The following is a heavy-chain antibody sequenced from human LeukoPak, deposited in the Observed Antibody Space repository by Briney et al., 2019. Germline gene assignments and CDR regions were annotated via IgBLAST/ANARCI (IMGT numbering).Heavy chain of an antibody. V-gene: IGHV3-23*01. CDR1: GFTLSTNA. Sequence: GGSLRLSCLTSGFTLSTNAMSWVRQAPGKGLEWVSGISGGGVTTYYADSVKGRFTISRDNSKNTLYLQMNSLRADDTAIYYCARNQQLGGHSYYYYGMDVWGQGTTVTVSS. CDR2: ISGGGVTT. CDR3: ARNQQLGGHSYYYYGMDV. J-gene: IGHJ6*02. D-gene: IGHD3-16*01.